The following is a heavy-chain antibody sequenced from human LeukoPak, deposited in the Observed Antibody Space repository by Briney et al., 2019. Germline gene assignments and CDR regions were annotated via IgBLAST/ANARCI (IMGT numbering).Heavy chain of an antibody. CDR1: GYTFTSYY. D-gene: IGHD5-12*01. Sequence: ASVKVSCKASGYTFTSYYVHWVRHAPGQGLEWMGIISPSGDSTTYAQKFQGRVTMSRDTSTSTVSMELSSLRSEDTAVYYCARAYSGYAPNDYWGQGTLVTVSS. V-gene: IGHV1-46*01. CDR3: ARAYSGYAPNDY. CDR2: ISPSGDST. J-gene: IGHJ4*02.